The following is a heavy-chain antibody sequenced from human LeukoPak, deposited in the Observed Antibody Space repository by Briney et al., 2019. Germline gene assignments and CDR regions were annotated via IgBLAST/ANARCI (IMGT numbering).Heavy chain of an antibody. CDR1: GGSISSYY. CDR3: AGHGQLRELLTFDY. D-gene: IGHD1-26*01. Sequence: PSETLSLTCTVSGGSISSYYWSWIRQPPGKGLEWIGYIYYSGSTNYNPSLKSRVTISVDTSKNQFSLKLSSVTAADTAVYYCAGHGQLRELLTFDYWGQGTLVTVSS. V-gene: IGHV4-59*08. J-gene: IGHJ4*02. CDR2: IYYSGST.